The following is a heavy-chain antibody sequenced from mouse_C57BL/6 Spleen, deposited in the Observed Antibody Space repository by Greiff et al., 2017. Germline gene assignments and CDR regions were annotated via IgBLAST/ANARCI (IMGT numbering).Heavy chain of an antibody. V-gene: IGHV1-82*01. J-gene: IGHJ3*01. CDR2: IYPGDGDT. CDR3: ANHYYGRSYGFAY. Sequence: QVQLQQSGPELVKPGASVKISCKASGYAFSSSWMNWVKQRPGKGLEWIGRIYPGDGDTNYNGKFKGKATLTADKSSSTAYMQLSSLTSEDSAVYFCANHYYGRSYGFAYWGQGTLVTVSA. D-gene: IGHD1-1*01. CDR1: GYAFSSSW.